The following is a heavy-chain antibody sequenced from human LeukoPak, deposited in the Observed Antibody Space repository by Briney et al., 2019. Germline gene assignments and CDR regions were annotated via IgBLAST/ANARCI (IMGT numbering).Heavy chain of an antibody. CDR2: IYYSGSP. V-gene: IGHV4-59*08. Sequence: SETLSLTCTVSGGSMSSYYWSWIRQPPGKGLEWIGYIYYSGSPNYNPSLKSRLTISIDTSKKQVSLELSSVTAADTAVYYCARRPGGWAAFDIWGQGTTVTVSS. J-gene: IGHJ3*02. D-gene: IGHD3-16*01. CDR1: GGSMSSYY. CDR3: ARRPGGWAAFDI.